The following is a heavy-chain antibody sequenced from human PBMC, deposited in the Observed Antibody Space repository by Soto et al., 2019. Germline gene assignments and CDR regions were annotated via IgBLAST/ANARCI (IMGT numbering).Heavy chain of an antibody. J-gene: IGHJ4*02. CDR3: ARVYSSLSSYDY. Sequence: GGSLRLSCAASGFTFSTFWMHWVRQAPGKGLVWVSRISSDGSRTSYADSVKGRFTISRDNAKNTLYLQMNSLRAEDTAIYCCARVYSSLSSYDYWGQGTLVTVSS. CDR2: ISSDGSRT. D-gene: IGHD6-6*01. CDR1: GFTFSTFW. V-gene: IGHV3-74*01.